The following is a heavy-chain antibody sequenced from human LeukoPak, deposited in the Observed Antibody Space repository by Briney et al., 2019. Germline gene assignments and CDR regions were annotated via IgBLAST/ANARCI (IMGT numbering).Heavy chain of an antibody. D-gene: IGHD1-26*01. Sequence: SETLSLTCTVSGGSISSGSYYWSWIRQPAGKGLEWIGRIYTSGSTNYNPSLKSRVTISVDTSKNQFSLKLSSVTAADTAVYYCARAVFGGSYYSDYWGQGTLVTVSS. CDR1: GGSISSGSYY. CDR3: ARAVFGGSYYSDY. J-gene: IGHJ4*02. CDR2: IYTSGST. V-gene: IGHV4-61*02.